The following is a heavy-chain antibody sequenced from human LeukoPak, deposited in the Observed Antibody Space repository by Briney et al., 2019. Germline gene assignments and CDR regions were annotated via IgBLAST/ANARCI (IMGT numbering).Heavy chain of an antibody. D-gene: IGHD6-19*01. CDR3: ARDLSSVAVAFFLY. J-gene: IGHJ4*02. Sequence: ASVKVSCKASGYSFAAYYIHWLRQTPGHGLQWMGWINPVSGATNFAPKFQGRVTMTRDTSITTTYMDLSSLRSDDADLYYCARDLSSVAVAFFLYWGQGTLVTVSS. CDR2: INPVSGAT. CDR1: GYSFAAYY. V-gene: IGHV1-2*02.